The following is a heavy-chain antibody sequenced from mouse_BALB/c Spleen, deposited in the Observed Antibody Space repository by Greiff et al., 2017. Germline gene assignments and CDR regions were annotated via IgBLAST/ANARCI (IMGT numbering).Heavy chain of an antibody. CDR1: GFTFSNYW. J-gene: IGHJ2*01. CDR2: IRLKSNNYAT. CDR3: TRTGTSYFDY. D-gene: IGHD4-1*01. V-gene: IGHV6-6*02. Sequence: EVKLVESGGGLVQPGGSMKLSCVTSGFTFSNYWMNWVRQSPEKGLEWVAEIRLKSNNYATHYAESVKGRFTISRDDSKSSVYLQMNNLRAEDTGIYYCTRTGTSYFDYWGQGTTLTVSS.